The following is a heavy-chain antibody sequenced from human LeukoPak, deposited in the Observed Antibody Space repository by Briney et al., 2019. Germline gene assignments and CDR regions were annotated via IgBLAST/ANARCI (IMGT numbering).Heavy chain of an antibody. CDR3: AKARVVVTAIQDL. D-gene: IGHD2-21*02. V-gene: IGHV3-23*01. CDR1: GFTFSSYA. J-gene: IGHJ5*02. CDR2: ISGSGGST. Sequence: GGSLRLSCAASGFTFSSYAMSWVRQAPGKGLEWVSAISGSGGSTYYADSVKGRFTISRDNVKNTLYLQMNSLRGDDTAVYYCAKARVVVTAIQDLWGQGTLVTVSS.